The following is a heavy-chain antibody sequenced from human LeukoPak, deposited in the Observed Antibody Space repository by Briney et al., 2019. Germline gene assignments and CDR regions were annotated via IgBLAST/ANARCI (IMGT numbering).Heavy chain of an antibody. Sequence: GGSLRLSCAASGFTFSSYWMNWARQAPGKGLEWVASINHNGNVNYYADSVKGRFTISRDNAKNSLYLQMSNLRAEDMAVYFCARGGGLDVWGQGATVTVSS. J-gene: IGHJ6*02. CDR3: ARGGGLDV. D-gene: IGHD3-16*01. CDR1: GFTFSSYW. V-gene: IGHV3-7*03. CDR2: INHNGNVN.